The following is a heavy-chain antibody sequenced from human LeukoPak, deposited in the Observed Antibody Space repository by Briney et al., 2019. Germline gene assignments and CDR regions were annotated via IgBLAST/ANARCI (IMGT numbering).Heavy chain of an antibody. V-gene: IGHV4-38-2*02. CDR1: GYSISSGYY. J-gene: IGHJ4*02. D-gene: IGHD4-11*01. CDR3: ARGGGPLQSFDY. CDR2: IYHSGST. Sequence: SETLSLTCTVSGYSISSGYYWGWIRQPPGKGLEWIGSIYHSGSTYYNPSLKSRVTISVDTSKNQFSLKLSSVTAADTAVYYCARGGGPLQSFDYWGQGTLVTVSS.